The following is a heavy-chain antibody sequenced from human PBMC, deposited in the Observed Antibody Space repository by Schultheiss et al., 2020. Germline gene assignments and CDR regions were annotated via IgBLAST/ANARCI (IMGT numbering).Heavy chain of an antibody. J-gene: IGHJ4*02. CDR2: INPNSGGT. Sequence: ASVKVSCKASGYTFTDYYLHWVRQAPGQGLEWMGWINPNSGGTNYAQKFQGRVTMTRDTSISTAYMELSSLRSEDTAVYYCARDRVTFVGGPCDYWGQGTLVTVSS. D-gene: IGHD3-16*01. CDR1: GYTFTDYY. CDR3: ARDRVTFVGGPCDY. V-gene: IGHV1-2*02.